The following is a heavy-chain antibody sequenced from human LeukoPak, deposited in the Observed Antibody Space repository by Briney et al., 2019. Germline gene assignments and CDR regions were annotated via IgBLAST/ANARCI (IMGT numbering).Heavy chain of an antibody. CDR1: GGSFSGYY. Sequence: PSETLSLTCAVYGGSFSGYYWSWIRQPPGKGLEWIGEINHSGSTNYNPSLKSRVTISVDTSKNQFSLKLSSVIAADTAVYYCARHRSGYYGRWFDPWGQGTLVTVSS. D-gene: IGHD3-3*01. CDR3: ARHRSGYYGRWFDP. CDR2: INHSGST. V-gene: IGHV4-34*01. J-gene: IGHJ5*02.